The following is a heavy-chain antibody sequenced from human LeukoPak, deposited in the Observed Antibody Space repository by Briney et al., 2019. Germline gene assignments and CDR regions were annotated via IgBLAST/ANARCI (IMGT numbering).Heavy chain of an antibody. CDR1: GFTFSSYA. D-gene: IGHD3-9*01. Sequence: GGSLRLSCAASGFTFSSYAMSWVRQAPGKGLEWVSAISGSGGSTYYADSVKGRFTISRDNSKNTLYLQMNSLRAEDTAVYYCAKWGDYDVLTGYYVSDYWGQGALVTVSS. CDR3: AKWGDYDVLTGYYVSDY. CDR2: ISGSGGST. J-gene: IGHJ4*02. V-gene: IGHV3-23*01.